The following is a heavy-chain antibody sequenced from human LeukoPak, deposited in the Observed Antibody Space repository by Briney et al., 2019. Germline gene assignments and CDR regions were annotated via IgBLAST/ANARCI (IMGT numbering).Heavy chain of an antibody. D-gene: IGHD3-22*01. CDR1: GYTFTGYY. CDR3: ARGPRTTYYYDSSGCNYYYMDV. CDR2: INPNSGGT. Sequence: ASVKVSCKASGYTFTGYYMHWVRQAPGQGLEWMGWINPNSGGTNYAQKFQGRVTMTRDTSISTAYMELSRLRSDDTAVYYCARGPRTTYYYDSSGCNYYYMDVWGKGTTVTVSS. V-gene: IGHV1-2*02. J-gene: IGHJ6*03.